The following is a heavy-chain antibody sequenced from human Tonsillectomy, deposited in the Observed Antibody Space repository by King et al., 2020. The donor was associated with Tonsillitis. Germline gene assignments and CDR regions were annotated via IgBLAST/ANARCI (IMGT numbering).Heavy chain of an antibody. J-gene: IGHJ4*02. CDR2: IYDRGST. V-gene: IGHV4-59*01. CDR3: ATYGLDY. CDR1: GGSISSYY. D-gene: IGHD3-10*01. Sequence: VQLQESGPGLVKPSETLSLTCTVSGGSISSYYWSWIRQPPGKELGGIWNIYDRGSTNYNPSLQSRVAISVDTSKTPFSLKLSSVTAADTAVYYCATYGLDYWGQGTLVTVSS.